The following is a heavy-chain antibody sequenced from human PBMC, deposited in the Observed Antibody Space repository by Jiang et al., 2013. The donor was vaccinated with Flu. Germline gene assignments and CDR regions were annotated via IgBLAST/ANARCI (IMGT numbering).Heavy chain of an antibody. CDR3: ARRDPSWWYFDL. CDR2: IYYSGST. V-gene: IGHV4-59*08. J-gene: IGHJ2*01. CDR1: GGSISNYY. Sequence: LLKPSETLSLTCTVSGGSISNYYWSWIRQSPGKGLEWIAYIYYSGSTNYNPSLKSRVTISVDTSKNQFSLKLNSVTAADTAVYYCARRDPSWWYFDLWGRGTLVTVSS.